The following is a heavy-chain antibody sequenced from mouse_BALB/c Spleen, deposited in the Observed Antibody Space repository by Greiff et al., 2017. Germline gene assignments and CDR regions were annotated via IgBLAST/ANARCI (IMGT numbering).Heavy chain of an antibody. D-gene: IGHD2-14*01. J-gene: IGHJ2*01. V-gene: IGHV1-9*01. CDR2: ILPGSGST. CDR1: GYTFSSYW. Sequence: QVQLKQSGAELMKPGASVKISCKATGYTFSSYWIEWVKQRPGHGLEWIGEILPGSGSTNYNEKFKGKATFTADTSSNTAYMQLSSLTSEDSAVYYCARSLYYRYDEFDYWGQGTTLTVSS. CDR3: ARSLYYRYDEFDY.